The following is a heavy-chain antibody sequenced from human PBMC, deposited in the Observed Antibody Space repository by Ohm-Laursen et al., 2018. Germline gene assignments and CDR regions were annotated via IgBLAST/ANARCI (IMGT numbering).Heavy chain of an antibody. CDR3: ARDLLLARWTPRYYYYYGMDV. D-gene: IGHD3/OR15-3a*01. V-gene: IGHV4-59*01. J-gene: IGHJ6*02. Sequence: GTLSLTCTVSGGSISSYYWSWIRQPPGKGLEWIGYIYYSGSTNYNPSLKSRVTISVDTSKNQFSLKLSSVTAADTAVYYCARDLLLARWTPRYYYYYGMDVWGQGTTVTVSS. CDR1: GGSISSYY. CDR2: IYYSGST.